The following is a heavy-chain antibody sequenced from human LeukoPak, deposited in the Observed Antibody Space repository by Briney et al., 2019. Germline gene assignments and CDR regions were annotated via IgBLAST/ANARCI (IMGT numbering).Heavy chain of an antibody. CDR2: ISYSGST. CDR3: ARHNSGSYYAAFDI. V-gene: IGHV4-39*01. J-gene: IGHJ3*02. Sequence: KPSETLSRTCTVSGGSISSSSYYWGWIRQPPGKDPEWIGGISYSGSTYYNPSLKSRVTISVDTSKNQFSLKLSSVTAADTALYYCARHNSGSYYAAFDIWGQGTMVTVSS. CDR1: GGSISSSSYY. D-gene: IGHD1-26*01.